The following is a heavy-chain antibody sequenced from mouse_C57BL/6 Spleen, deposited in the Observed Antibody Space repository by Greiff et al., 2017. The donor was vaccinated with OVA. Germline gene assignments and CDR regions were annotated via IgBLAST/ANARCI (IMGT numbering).Heavy chain of an antibody. CDR2: IWSGGST. V-gene: IGHV2-2*01. J-gene: IGHJ2*01. Sequence: QVQLQQSGPGLVQPSQSLSITCTVSGFSLTSYGVHWVRQSPGKGLEWLGVIWSGGSTDYTAAFISRLSISKDNYKSQVFVKMNSLQADDTAIYYCARNEATVVSFDYWGQGTTLTVSS. CDR3: ARNEATVVSFDY. CDR1: GFSLTSYG. D-gene: IGHD1-1*01.